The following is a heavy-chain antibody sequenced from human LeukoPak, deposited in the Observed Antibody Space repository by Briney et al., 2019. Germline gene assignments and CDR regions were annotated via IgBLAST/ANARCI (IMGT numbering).Heavy chain of an antibody. Sequence: SDTLSLTCTVSGGSISSSSYYWGWIRQPPGKGLEWIGSIYYSGSTYYNPSLKSRVTISVDTSKNQFSLKLSSVTAADTAVYYCASLSGGLFDYWGQGTLVTVSS. CDR1: GGSISSSSYY. CDR2: IYYSGST. D-gene: IGHD3-16*01. V-gene: IGHV4-39*01. J-gene: IGHJ4*02. CDR3: ASLSGGLFDY.